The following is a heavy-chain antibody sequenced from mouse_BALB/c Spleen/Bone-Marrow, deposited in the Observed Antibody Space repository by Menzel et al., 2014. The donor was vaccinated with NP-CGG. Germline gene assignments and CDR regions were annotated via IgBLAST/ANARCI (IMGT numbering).Heavy chain of an antibody. CDR2: INPSNGGT. CDR3: TRSRRAMDY. Sequence: VQLQQSGAELVKPGASAKLSCKASGYAFTSYYIYWVKQRPGQGLEWIGEINPSNGGTNFNEKFKSKATLTVDKSSSTAYMQLSSLTSEDSAVYYCTRSRRAMDYWGQGTSVTVSS. D-gene: IGHD2-12*01. V-gene: IGHV1S81*02. J-gene: IGHJ4*01. CDR1: GYAFTSYY.